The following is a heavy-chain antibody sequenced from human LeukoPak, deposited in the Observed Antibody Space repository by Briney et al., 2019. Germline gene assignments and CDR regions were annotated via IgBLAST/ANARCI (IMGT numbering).Heavy chain of an antibody. D-gene: IGHD3/OR15-3a*01. CDR1: GFTFSSYA. Sequence: GRSLRLSCAASGFTFSSYAMHWVRQAPGKGLEWVAVISYDGSNKYYADSVKGRFTISRDNSKNTLFLQMNSLRAEDTAAYYCARADGTGGPYDYWGQGTLVTVSS. CDR2: ISYDGSNK. J-gene: IGHJ4*02. CDR3: ARADGTGGPYDY. V-gene: IGHV3-30*14.